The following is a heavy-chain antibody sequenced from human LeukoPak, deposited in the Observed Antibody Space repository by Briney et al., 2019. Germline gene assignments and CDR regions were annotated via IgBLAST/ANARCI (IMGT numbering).Heavy chain of an antibody. Sequence: SETLSLTCTVSGGSISSYCWSWIQQPPGKGLEWVGYIYYNGITNYNPSLESRVTISVDTSKNQFSLKLSSVTAADTAVYYCTRHDAVPVIGHGMGVWGQGTTVTVSS. J-gene: IGHJ6*02. CDR1: GGSISSYC. D-gene: IGHD3-16*02. CDR2: IYYNGIT. CDR3: TRHDAVPVIGHGMGV. V-gene: IGHV4-59*08.